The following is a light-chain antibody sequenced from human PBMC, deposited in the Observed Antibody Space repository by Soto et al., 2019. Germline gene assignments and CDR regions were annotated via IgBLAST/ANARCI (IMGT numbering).Light chain of an antibody. CDR2: GAS. V-gene: IGKV3-15*01. Sequence: ETVMTQSPDTLCVSPGGRVTLSCRASQSVSNKLAWYQQKPGQAPRRLIYGASTRATGIPARFSGSGSGTEFTLSISSLRSEDFAVYYCQQYNNWPTITFGQGTRLEIK. CDR1: QSVSNK. J-gene: IGKJ5*01. CDR3: QQYNNWPTIT.